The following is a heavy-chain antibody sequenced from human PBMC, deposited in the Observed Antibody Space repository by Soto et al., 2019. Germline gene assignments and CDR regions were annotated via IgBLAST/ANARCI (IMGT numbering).Heavy chain of an antibody. CDR1: GGAVSSGTYY. J-gene: IGHJ5*02. CDR3: TGAPPRVQWFDP. CDR2: IYFTGST. Sequence: SQTLSLTCTVSGGAVSSGTYYWSWIRQHPGKGLAWIGHIYFTGSTNYNPSLKSRVTMSLDTSRNQFYLKLSSVTAADTAVYYCTGAPPRVQWFDPWGLGTLGTVSS. V-gene: IGHV4-61*01.